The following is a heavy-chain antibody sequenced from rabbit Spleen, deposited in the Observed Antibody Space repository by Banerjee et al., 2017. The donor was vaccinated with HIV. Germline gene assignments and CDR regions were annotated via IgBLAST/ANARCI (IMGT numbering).Heavy chain of an antibody. CDR3: ARATFGTIYYFNL. Sequence: QEQLVESGGGLVQPGASLTLTGTASGSSFSSSYDSCWVRQAPGKGLEWIACIYTGNRKTYYASWAKGRFTISKTSSTTVTLQMTSLTAADTATYFCARATFGTIYYFNLWGPGTLVTVS. CDR1: GSSFSSSYD. CDR2: IYTGNRKT. J-gene: IGHJ4*01. D-gene: IGHD4-1*01. V-gene: IGHV1S45*01.